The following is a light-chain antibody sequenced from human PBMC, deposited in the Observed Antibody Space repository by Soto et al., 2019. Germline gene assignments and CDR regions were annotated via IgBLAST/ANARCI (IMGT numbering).Light chain of an antibody. CDR2: GAS. J-gene: IGKJ3*01. CDR3: QQYGSSSFT. Sequence: EIVLTQSPGTLSLSPGERATLSCRASQRVSSSYLAWYQQNPGQAPRLLIYGASSRATGIPDRFSGSGSGTDFTLTISRLEPEDFAVYYCQQYGSSSFTFGPGTKVDIK. CDR1: QRVSSSY. V-gene: IGKV3-20*01.